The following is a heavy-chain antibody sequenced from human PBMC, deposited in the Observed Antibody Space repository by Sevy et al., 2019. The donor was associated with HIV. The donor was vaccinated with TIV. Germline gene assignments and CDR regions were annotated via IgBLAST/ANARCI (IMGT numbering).Heavy chain of an antibody. V-gene: IGHV3-33*08. J-gene: IGHJ4*02. CDR3: ARDLEFYDYGDYGPAFMPDY. CDR1: GFTFSKYW. D-gene: IGHD4-17*01. Sequence: GGSLRLSCEVSGFTFSKYWMHWVRQAPGKGLEWVAVIWFDGSNTYYADSVKGRFTISRDITKNTLHLQMNSLRAEDTAVYYCARDLEFYDYGDYGPAFMPDYWGQGTLVTVSS. CDR2: IWFDGSNT.